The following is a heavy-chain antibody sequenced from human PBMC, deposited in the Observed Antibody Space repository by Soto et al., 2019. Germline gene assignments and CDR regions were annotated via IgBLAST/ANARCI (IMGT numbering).Heavy chain of an antibody. D-gene: IGHD2-8*02. V-gene: IGHV4-59*12. CDR2: IYYSGST. CDR1: GGSISSYY. J-gene: IGHJ4*02. Sequence: ETLSLTCTVSGGSISSYYWSWIRQPPGKGLEWIGYIYYSGSTYYNPSLKSRVTISVDTSKNQFSLKLSSVTAADTAVYYCARDSPSPTGIRWGQGTLVTVSS. CDR3: ARDSPSPTGIR.